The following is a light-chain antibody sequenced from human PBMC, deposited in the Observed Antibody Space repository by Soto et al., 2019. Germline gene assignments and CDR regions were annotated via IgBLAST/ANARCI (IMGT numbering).Light chain of an antibody. J-gene: IGLJ2*01. CDR2: DTS. CDR1: TGAVTSGHY. V-gene: IGLV7-46*01. CDR3: LLSYSAARWGV. Sequence: QAVVTQEPSLTVSPGGTVTLTCGSSTGAVTSGHYPYWFQQKPGQAPRTLIYDTSNKHSWTPARFSGSLLGGKAALTLSGAQHEDEAEYYCLLSYSAARWGVFGGGTKLTVL.